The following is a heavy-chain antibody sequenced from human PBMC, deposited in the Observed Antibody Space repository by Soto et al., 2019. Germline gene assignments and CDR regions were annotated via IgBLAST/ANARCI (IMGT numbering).Heavy chain of an antibody. J-gene: IGHJ6*03. CDR3: ARGPSTDIVVVSAACYYCYFMDF. CDR1: GYTFTSYD. Sequence: ASVKVSCKASGYTFTSYDINWVRQATRQGLEWMGWMNPNSGNTGYAQKFEGRVTMTRNTSLSTAYMELSSLRSEDTAVYYCARGPSTDIVVVSAACYYCYFMDFWGKGTTVTVSS. D-gene: IGHD2-2*01. CDR2: MNPNSGNT. V-gene: IGHV1-8*01.